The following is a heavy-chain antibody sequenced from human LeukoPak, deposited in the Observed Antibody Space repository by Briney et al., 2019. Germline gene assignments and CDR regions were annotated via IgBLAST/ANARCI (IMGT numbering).Heavy chain of an antibody. J-gene: IGHJ5*02. CDR2: IIPIFGTA. CDR1: GGTFSSYA. D-gene: IGHD2-2*01. Sequence: SVKVSCKASGGTFSSYAISWVRQAPGQGLEWMGGIIPIFGTANYAQKFQGRVTITADKSTSTAYMELSSLRSEDTAVYYCARERTLRDWFDPWGQGTQVTVSS. V-gene: IGHV1-69*06. CDR3: ARERTLRDWFDP.